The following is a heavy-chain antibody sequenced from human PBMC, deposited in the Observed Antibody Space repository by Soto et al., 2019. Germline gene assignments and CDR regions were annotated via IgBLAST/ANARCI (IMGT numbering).Heavy chain of an antibody. V-gene: IGHV4-39*01. Sequence: SETLSLTCTVSGGSISSSSYYWGWIRQPPGKGLEWIGSIYYSGSTYYNPSLKSRVTISVDTSKNQFSLKLSSVTAADTAVYYCARGTERLRYFDWSHGWFDPWGQGTLVTVSS. CDR2: IYYSGST. CDR1: GGSISSSSYY. J-gene: IGHJ5*02. CDR3: ARGTERLRYFDWSHGWFDP. D-gene: IGHD3-9*01.